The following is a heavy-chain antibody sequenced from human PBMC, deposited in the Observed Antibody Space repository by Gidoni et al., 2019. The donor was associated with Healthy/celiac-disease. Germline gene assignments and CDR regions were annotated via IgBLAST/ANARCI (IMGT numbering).Heavy chain of an antibody. V-gene: IGHV3-43*01. CDR3: AKDIGGVAARGLYYYYGMDV. Sequence: EVQLVASVGVVVQLGVSLTPFCPDAAFPFVDSNMHWVRQAPGKGLEWVAHISWEGGSTYYAESVKGRFTITRDNSKNSLYLQKNRLRTEDTALYYWAKDIGGVAARGLYYYYGMDVWGQGTTVTVSS. J-gene: IGHJ6*02. CDR1: AFPFVDSN. D-gene: IGHD6-6*01. CDR2: ISWEGGST.